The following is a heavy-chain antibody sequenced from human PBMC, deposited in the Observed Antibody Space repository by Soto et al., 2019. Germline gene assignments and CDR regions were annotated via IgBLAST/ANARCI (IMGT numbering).Heavy chain of an antibody. CDR3: AREVSGTSFDY. CDR2: IRRNAYGGTT. CDR1: GFTFGDYA. J-gene: IGHJ4*02. D-gene: IGHD1-7*01. Sequence: GGSLRLSCTTSGFTFGDYALSWVRQAPGKGLEWVGFIRRNAYGGTTDYAASVKGRFTISRDDSKSIAYLQMNSLRAEDTAVYYCAREVSGTSFDYWGQGTLVTV. V-gene: IGHV3-49*04.